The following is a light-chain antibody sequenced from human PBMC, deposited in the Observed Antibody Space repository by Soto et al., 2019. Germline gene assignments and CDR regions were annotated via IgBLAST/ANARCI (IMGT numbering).Light chain of an antibody. CDR3: QHYNTYSEA. CDR1: QSISSW. CDR2: KAS. V-gene: IGKV1-5*03. Sequence: IQMTQSPSILSASVGDRVTITCRASQSISSWLAWYQQKPGKAPNLLIHKASHLESGVPSRFSGSGSGTEFTLTISSLQPGDFATYYCQHYNTYSEAFGQGTKVDIK. J-gene: IGKJ1*01.